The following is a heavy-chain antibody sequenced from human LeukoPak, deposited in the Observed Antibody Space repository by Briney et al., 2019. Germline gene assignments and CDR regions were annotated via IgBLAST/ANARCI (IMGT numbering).Heavy chain of an antibody. Sequence: TSETLSLTCAVYGGSLSAYYWTWIRQPPGKGLEWIGEINHGGSTNYNPSLKSRVTISIDTSKNQFSLKLSSVTAADTAVYYCARYLDYGGNSRVFQHWGQGTLVTVSS. V-gene: IGHV4-34*01. J-gene: IGHJ1*01. CDR1: GGSLSAYY. CDR2: INHGGST. CDR3: ARYLDYGGNSRVFQH. D-gene: IGHD4-23*01.